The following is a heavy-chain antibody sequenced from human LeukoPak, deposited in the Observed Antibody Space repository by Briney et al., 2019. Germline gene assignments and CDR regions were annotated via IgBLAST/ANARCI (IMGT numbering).Heavy chain of an antibody. D-gene: IGHD4-17*01. Sequence: SETLSLTCTVSGGSISSYYWSWIRQPPGKGLEWIGYIYYSGSTDYNPSLKSRITMSLDTSNNQFSLKLTSVTAADTAVYYCARTTVTTSWFDPWGQGTLVTVSS. V-gene: IGHV4-59*08. J-gene: IGHJ5*02. CDR3: ARTTVTTSWFDP. CDR1: GGSISSYY. CDR2: IYYSGST.